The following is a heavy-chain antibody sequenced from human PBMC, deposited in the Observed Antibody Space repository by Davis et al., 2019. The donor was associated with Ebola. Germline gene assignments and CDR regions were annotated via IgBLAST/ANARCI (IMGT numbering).Heavy chain of an antibody. V-gene: IGHV3-66*02. CDR1: GFTVRSNY. D-gene: IGHD6-13*01. J-gene: IGHJ4*02. Sequence: GGSLRLSCAASGFTVRSNYMSWVRQAPGKGLEWISVLYSGGSTYYADSVKGRFTISRDNSKNTLYLQMNSLRAEDTAVYYCARSSSPDYWGQGTLVTVSS. CDR2: LYSGGST. CDR3: ARSSSPDY.